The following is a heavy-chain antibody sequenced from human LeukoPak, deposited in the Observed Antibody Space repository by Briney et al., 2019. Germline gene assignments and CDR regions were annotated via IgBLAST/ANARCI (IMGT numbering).Heavy chain of an antibody. J-gene: IGHJ4*02. CDR2: IYTSGST. CDR1: GGSISSGSYY. D-gene: IGHD3-22*01. Sequence: PSETLSLTCAVSGGSISSGSYYWSWIRQPAGKGLEWIGRIYTSGSTNYNPSLKSRVTISVDTSKNQFSLKLSSVTAADTAVYYCARAPPDYYDSSGYYYFDYWGQGTLVTVSS. V-gene: IGHV4-61*02. CDR3: ARAPPDYYDSSGYYYFDY.